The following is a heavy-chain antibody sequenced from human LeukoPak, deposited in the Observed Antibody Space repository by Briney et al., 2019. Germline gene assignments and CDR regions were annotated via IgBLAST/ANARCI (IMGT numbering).Heavy chain of an antibody. Sequence: GGSLRLSCAASGFTFSSYGMSWVRQAPGRGLEWVSGISGSGANSYYADSVKGRFTISRDNSKNTLYLQMNSLRAEDTAVYHCANIGHPVLRFLEWLSRRKGRFDPWGQGTLVTVSS. CDR2: ISGSGANS. J-gene: IGHJ5*02. CDR1: GFTFSSYG. CDR3: ANIGHPVLRFLEWLSRRKGRFDP. D-gene: IGHD3-3*01. V-gene: IGHV3-23*01.